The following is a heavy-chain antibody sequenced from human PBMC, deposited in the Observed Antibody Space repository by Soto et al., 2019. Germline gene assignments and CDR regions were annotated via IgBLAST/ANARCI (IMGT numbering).Heavy chain of an antibody. J-gene: IGHJ3*02. CDR2: IYYSGST. CDR3: ARENAYYYGSGSYDAFDI. CDR1: GGSISSYY. Sequence: SETLSLTCTVSGGSISSYYWSWIRQPPGKGLEWIGYIYYSGSTNYTPSLKSRVTISVDTSKNQFSLKLSSVTAADTAVYYCARENAYYYGSGSYDAFDIWGQGTMVTVSS. D-gene: IGHD3-10*01. V-gene: IGHV4-59*12.